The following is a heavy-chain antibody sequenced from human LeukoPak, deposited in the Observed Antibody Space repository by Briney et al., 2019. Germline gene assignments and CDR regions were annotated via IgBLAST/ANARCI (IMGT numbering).Heavy chain of an antibody. V-gene: IGHV3-23*01. CDR1: GFTFSSYA. D-gene: IGHD1-26*01. Sequence: GGSLRLSCAASGFTFSSYAMSWVRQAPGKGLEWVSAISGSGGSTYYADSVKGRFAISRDNSKNTLYLQMNSLRAEDTAVYYCAKDHGRVSGYFDYWGQGTLVTVSS. CDR2: ISGSGGST. J-gene: IGHJ4*02. CDR3: AKDHGRVSGYFDY.